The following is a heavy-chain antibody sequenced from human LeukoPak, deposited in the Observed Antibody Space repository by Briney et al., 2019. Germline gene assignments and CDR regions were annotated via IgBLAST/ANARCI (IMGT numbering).Heavy chain of an antibody. D-gene: IGHD6-6*01. V-gene: IGHV1-2*04. CDR1: GHTFTCYY. J-gene: IGHJ6*02. Sequence: ASVEVSCNASGHTFTCYYMHWVRQAPGQGLEWMGWINPNSGGTNYAQKFQGWVTMTRDTSISTAYMELSRLRSDDTAVYYCARAVPRQAHYYYGMDVWGQGTTVTVSS. CDR3: ARAVPRQAHYYYGMDV. CDR2: INPNSGGT.